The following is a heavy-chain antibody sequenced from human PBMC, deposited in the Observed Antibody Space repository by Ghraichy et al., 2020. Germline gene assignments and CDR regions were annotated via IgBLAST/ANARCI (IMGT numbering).Heavy chain of an antibody. CDR1: GASISSYY. Sequence: SETLSLTCTVSGASISSYYWSWIRQPPGKGLEWIGNIYYSVSTNYNPSLKSRVTISVDASKNQFSLRLSSVTAADTAVYYCARDYDFEYNGWFDPWGQGTLVTVSS. CDR2: IYYSVST. V-gene: IGHV4-59*01. J-gene: IGHJ5*02. D-gene: IGHD3/OR15-3a*01. CDR3: ARDYDFEYNGWFDP.